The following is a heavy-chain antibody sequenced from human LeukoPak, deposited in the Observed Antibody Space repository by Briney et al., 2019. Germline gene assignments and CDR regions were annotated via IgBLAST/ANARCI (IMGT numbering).Heavy chain of an antibody. CDR1: GFTFSSHW. Sequence: RRSLRPSCAASGFTFSSHWMTWVRQAPGKGLEFLANIKQDGSVINYVDSVRGRFTISRDSAKKSLYLNMNSLRAENRAVYYCARDGGWATFYSGGQGTLVAVSS. CDR2: IKQDGSVI. D-gene: IGHD3-16*01. J-gene: IGHJ4*02. CDR3: ARDGGWATFYS. V-gene: IGHV3-7*01.